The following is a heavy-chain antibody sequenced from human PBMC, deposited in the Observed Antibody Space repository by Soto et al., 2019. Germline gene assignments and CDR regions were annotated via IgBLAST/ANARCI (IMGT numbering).Heavy chain of an antibody. J-gene: IGHJ4*02. D-gene: IGHD3-9*01. Sequence: PSETLSLTCTVSGGSISSGDYYWSWIRQPPGKGLEWIGYIYYSGSTYYNPSLKSRVTISVDTSKNQFSLKLSSVTAADTAVYYCARDGGYDILTGYYVFDYWGQGTLVTVSS. CDR3: ARDGGYDILTGYYVFDY. CDR2: IYYSGST. CDR1: GGSISSGDYY. V-gene: IGHV4-30-4*01.